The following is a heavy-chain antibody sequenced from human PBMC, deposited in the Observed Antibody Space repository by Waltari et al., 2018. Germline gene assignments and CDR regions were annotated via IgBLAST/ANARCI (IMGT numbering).Heavy chain of an antibody. CDR1: GGSFSGYY. V-gene: IGHV4-34*02. Sequence: QVQLQQWGAGLLKPSETQSLTCAVSGGSFSGYYWTWIRQPPGKGREWIGDITPTGTTNYNSSPMSRVTMSIATSKNQFSLTVTSVTAADTAIYYCAARRRSSWAGFDPWGQGTLVTVSS. J-gene: IGHJ5*02. CDR3: AARRRSSWAGFDP. D-gene: IGHD6-6*01. CDR2: ITPTGTT.